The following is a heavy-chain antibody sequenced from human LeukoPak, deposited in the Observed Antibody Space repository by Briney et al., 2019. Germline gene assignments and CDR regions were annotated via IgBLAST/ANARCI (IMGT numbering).Heavy chain of an antibody. CDR3: ARVPKIPTGRGGALDT. CDR2: INPNSGGT. V-gene: IGHV1-2*06. Sequence: ASVKVSCKASGYTFTGYYMHWVRQAPGQGLEWMGRINPNSGGTNYAQKFQGRVTMTRDTSTSTAYMELSRLRSDDTAVYYCARVPKIPTGRGGALDTWGQGTMVTVSS. CDR1: GYTFTGYY. J-gene: IGHJ3*02. D-gene: IGHD1-14*01.